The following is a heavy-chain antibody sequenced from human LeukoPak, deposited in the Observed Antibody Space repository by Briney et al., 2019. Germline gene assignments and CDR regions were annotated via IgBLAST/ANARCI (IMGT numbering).Heavy chain of an antibody. V-gene: IGHV4-61*02. CDR1: GGSISSGSYY. D-gene: IGHD6-13*01. CDR3: ARARQQLARYYFDY. J-gene: IGHJ4*02. Sequence: SQTLSLTCTVSGGSISSGSYYWRWIRQPAGKGLAWIRRIYTSGSTNYNPSLKSRVTISVDTSKNQFSLKLSSVTAADTAVYYCARARQQLARYYFDYWGQGTLVTVSS. CDR2: IYTSGST.